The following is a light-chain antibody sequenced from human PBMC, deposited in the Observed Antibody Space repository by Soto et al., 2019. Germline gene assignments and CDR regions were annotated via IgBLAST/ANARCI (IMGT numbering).Light chain of an antibody. CDR1: QSVSSSH. Sequence: EIVWTQSPGTLSLSPGERATLSCRAVQSVSSSHLAWYQQKPGQAPRLLIYGASSRATGIPDRFSGSGSGTDFTLTISRLEPEDFVVYYCQQYNDWLALTFGGGTKVDIK. CDR3: QQYNDWLALT. J-gene: IGKJ4*01. V-gene: IGKV3-20*01. CDR2: GAS.